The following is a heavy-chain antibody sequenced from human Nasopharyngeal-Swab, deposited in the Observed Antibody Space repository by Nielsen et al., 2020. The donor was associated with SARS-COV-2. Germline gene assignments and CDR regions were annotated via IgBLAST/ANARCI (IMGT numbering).Heavy chain of an antibody. CDR3: ARDDDFWSGYSNGMDV. Sequence: SLKISCAASGFTFDDYAMHWVRQVPGKGLEWVSGISWNSGSIGFADSVKGRFTISRDNAKNSLYLQMNSLRAEDTAVYYCARDDDFWSGYSNGMDVWGQGTTVTVSS. D-gene: IGHD3-3*01. V-gene: IGHV3-9*01. CDR1: GFTFDDYA. CDR2: ISWNSGSI. J-gene: IGHJ6*02.